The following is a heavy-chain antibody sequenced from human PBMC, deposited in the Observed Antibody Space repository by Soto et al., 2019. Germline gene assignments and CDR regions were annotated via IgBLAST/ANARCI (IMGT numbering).Heavy chain of an antibody. D-gene: IGHD3-22*01. CDR2: ISSSSSTI. CDR1: GFTFSSYS. V-gene: IGHV3-48*02. J-gene: IGHJ4*02. CDR3: ARGEYYYDSSGYPRSDY. Sequence: EVQPVESGGGLVQPGGSLRLSCAASGFTFSSYSMNWVRQAPGKGLEWVSYISSSSSTIYYADSVKGRFTISRDNAKNSLYLQMTSLRDEDTAVYYCARGEYYYDSSGYPRSDYWGQGTLVTVSS.